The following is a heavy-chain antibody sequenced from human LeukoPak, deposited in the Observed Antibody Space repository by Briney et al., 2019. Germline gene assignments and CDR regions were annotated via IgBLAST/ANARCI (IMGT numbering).Heavy chain of an antibody. J-gene: IGHJ4*02. V-gene: IGHV3-7*01. CDR2: IKQDGSEK. D-gene: IGHD3-9*01. Sequence: GGSLRLSCAASGFTFSSYWMSWVRQAPGKGLEWVANIKQDGSEKYYVDSVKGRFTISRDNAKNSLYLQMNSLRAEDTAVYYCARYPEPDYDILTGLAIDYFDYWGQGTLVTVSS. CDR1: GFTFSSYW. CDR3: ARYPEPDYDILTGLAIDYFDY.